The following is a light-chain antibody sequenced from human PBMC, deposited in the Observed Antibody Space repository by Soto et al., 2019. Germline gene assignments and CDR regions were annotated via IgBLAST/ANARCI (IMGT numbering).Light chain of an antibody. CDR2: DVT. CDR1: SSDVGGYNY. V-gene: IGLV2-14*01. J-gene: IGLJ1*01. Sequence: QSVLTQPASVSGSPGQSITISCTGTSSDVGGYNYVSWYQQHPGKAPKLMIYDVTDRPSGVSNRFSGSKSGNTASLTISGLQAEGEADYYCSSYTSSSTYVFVSGTKVTVL. CDR3: SSYTSSSTYV.